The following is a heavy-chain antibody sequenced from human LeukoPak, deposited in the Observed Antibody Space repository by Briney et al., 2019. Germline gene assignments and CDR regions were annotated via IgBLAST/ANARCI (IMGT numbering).Heavy chain of an antibody. V-gene: IGHV4-30-4*01. CDR3: ARQTHYYYDSSGYYYWYFDL. D-gene: IGHD3-22*01. CDR2: IYYSGST. Sequence: SETLSLTCTVSGGSISSGDYYWSWIRQPPGKGLEWIGYIYYSGSTYYNPSLKSRVTISVDTSKNQFSLKLSSVTAADTAVYCCARQTHYYYDSSGYYYWYFDLWGRGTLVTVSS. CDR1: GGSISSGDYY. J-gene: IGHJ2*01.